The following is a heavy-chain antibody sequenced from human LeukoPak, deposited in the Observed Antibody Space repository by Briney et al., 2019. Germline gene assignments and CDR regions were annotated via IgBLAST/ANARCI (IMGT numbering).Heavy chain of an antibody. CDR1: GYTFTGYY. V-gene: IGHV1-2*02. D-gene: IGHD2-2*01. Sequence: GASVKVSCKAPGYTFTGYYMHWVRQAPGQGLEWMGWINPNSGGTNYAQKFQGRVTMTRDTSISTAYMELSRLRSDDTAVYYCARVPHCSSTSCYALDYWGQGTLVTVSS. CDR2: INPNSGGT. J-gene: IGHJ4*02. CDR3: ARVPHCSSTSCYALDY.